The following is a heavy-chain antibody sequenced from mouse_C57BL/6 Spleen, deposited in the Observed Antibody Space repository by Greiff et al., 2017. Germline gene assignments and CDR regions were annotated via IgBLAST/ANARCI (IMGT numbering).Heavy chain of an antibody. CDR2: ITPNNCGT. J-gene: IGHJ3*01. D-gene: IGHD2-4*01. CDR3: AGCDYDVAY. CDR1: GYTFTDYY. V-gene: IGHV1-26*01. Sequence: VQLQQSGPELVKPGASVKISCKASGYTFTDYYMNWVKQSHGTSLEWIGDITPNNCGTSYNQKFKGKATLTVAKSSSTAYMDLRSHTSEDSAVYYCAGCDYDVAYWGQGTLVTVSA.